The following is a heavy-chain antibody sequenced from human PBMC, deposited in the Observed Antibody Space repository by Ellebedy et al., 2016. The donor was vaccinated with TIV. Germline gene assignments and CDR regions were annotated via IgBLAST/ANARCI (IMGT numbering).Heavy chain of an antibody. CDR3: ARDRHVDRGDCLDY. CDR2: IWYDGSNK. D-gene: IGHD2-21*02. Sequence: GESLMISCTASGFIFNNYGMPWVRQDPGKGLEWVAFIWYDGSNKYYADSVKGRFTISRDNSKNTLYLQMNSLGVDDTAIFYCARDRHVDRGDCLDYWGQGTLVTVSS. V-gene: IGHV3-33*01. J-gene: IGHJ4*02. CDR1: GFIFNNYG.